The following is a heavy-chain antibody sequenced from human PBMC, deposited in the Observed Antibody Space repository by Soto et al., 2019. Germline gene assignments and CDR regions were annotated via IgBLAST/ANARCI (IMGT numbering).Heavy chain of an antibody. V-gene: IGHV3-49*04. CDR2: IRNQTYSGAT. CDR1: GFTFGNYA. J-gene: IGHJ4*02. Sequence: GGSLRLSCTASGFTFGNYAINWVRQAPGKGPEWVGLIRNQTYSGATEYAASMKGRFTISRDDSKNIAYLQMNSLKTEDSAVYYCTRAESPNIAYFFDYWGQGTLVTVSS. CDR3: TRAESPNIAYFFDY.